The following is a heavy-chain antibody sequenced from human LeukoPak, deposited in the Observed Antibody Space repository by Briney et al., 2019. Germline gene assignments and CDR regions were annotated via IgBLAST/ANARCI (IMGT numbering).Heavy chain of an antibody. CDR1: GGTFSSYA. D-gene: IGHD5-12*01. CDR2: IIPIFGIA. Sequence: ASVKVSCKASGGTFSSYAISWVRQAPGQGLEWMGRIIPIFGIANYAQKFQGRVTITADESTSTAYMELSSLRSEDTAVYYCARGMVATVTRHNNWFDPWGQGTLVTVSS. J-gene: IGHJ5*02. V-gene: IGHV1-69*13. CDR3: ARGMVATVTRHNNWFDP.